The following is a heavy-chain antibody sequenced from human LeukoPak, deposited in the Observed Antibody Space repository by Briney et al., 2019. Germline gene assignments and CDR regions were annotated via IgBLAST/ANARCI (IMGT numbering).Heavy chain of an antibody. CDR3: ATGRVGVWNVVLFDY. D-gene: IGHD3-22*01. CDR1: GYTLTELS. Sequence: ASVKVSCKVSGYTLTELSMRWVRQAPGKGLEWMGGFDPEDGETIYAQKFQGRVTMTEDTSTDTAYMELSSLRSEDTAVYYCATGRVGVWNVVLFDYWGQGTLVTVSS. V-gene: IGHV1-24*01. J-gene: IGHJ4*02. CDR2: FDPEDGET.